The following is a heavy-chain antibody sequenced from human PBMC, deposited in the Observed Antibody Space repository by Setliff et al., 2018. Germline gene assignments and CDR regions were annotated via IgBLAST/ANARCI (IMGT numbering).Heavy chain of an antibody. Sequence: GGSLRLSCAASGFTFSTYEMNWVRQAPGKGLEWVAFIRYDGSNKYYADSVKGRFTISRDNSKNTLYLQMNSLRAEDTAVYYCAKDPRDTYYNFGYWGQGTLVTVSS. D-gene: IGHD3-3*01. CDR1: GFTFSTYE. V-gene: IGHV3-30*02. CDR3: AKDPRDTYYNFGY. J-gene: IGHJ4*02. CDR2: IRYDGSNK.